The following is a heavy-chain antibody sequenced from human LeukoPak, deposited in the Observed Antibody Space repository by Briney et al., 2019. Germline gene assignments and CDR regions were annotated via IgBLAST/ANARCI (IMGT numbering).Heavy chain of an antibody. D-gene: IGHD3-10*01. J-gene: IGHJ5*02. CDR3: ARQLLWFGELSYSNWFDP. V-gene: IGHV4-39*01. Sequence: SETLSLTCTVSGGSISSGNYYWSWIRQPAGKGLEWIGRIYYSGSTYYNPSLKSRVTISVDTSKNQFSLKLSSVTAADTAVYYCARQLLWFGELSYSNWFDPWGQGTLVTVSS. CDR2: IYYSGST. CDR1: GGSISSGNYY.